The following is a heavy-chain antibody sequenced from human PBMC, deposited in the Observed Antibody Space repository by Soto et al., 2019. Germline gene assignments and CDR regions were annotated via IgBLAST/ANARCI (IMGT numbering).Heavy chain of an antibody. CDR1: GGTFSSYA. CDR2: IIPIFGTA. D-gene: IGHD6-13*01. Sequence: SVKVSCKASGGTFSSYAIXWVRQAPGQGLEWMGGIIPIFGTANYAQKFQGRVTITADESTSTAYMELSSLRSEDTAVYYCARESIAAADYYYYSGMDVWGQGTTVTVSS. CDR3: ARESIAAADYYYYSGMDV. J-gene: IGHJ6*02. V-gene: IGHV1-69*13.